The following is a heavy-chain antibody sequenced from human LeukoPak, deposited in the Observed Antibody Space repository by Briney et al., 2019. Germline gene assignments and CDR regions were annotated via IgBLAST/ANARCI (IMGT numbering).Heavy chain of an antibody. D-gene: IGHD5-12*01. CDR2: ISNNGGYT. J-gene: IGHJ5*02. V-gene: IGHV3-23*01. CDR1: GFTFSSSA. Sequence: GGSLRLSCAASGFTFSSSAMSWVRQAPGKGLEWVSAISNNGGYTYYADSVKGRFTISRDNAKNTLYLQMNSLRAEDTAVYYCAPKKTYSLYNWFDPWGRETLVTVSS. CDR3: APKKTYSLYNWFDP.